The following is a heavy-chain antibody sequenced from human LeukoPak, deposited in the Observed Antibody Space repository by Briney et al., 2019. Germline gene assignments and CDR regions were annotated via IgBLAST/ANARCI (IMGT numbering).Heavy chain of an antibody. CDR1: GFTFSSYA. Sequence: PGGSLRLSCAASGFTFSSYAMNWVRQAPGKGLKWVSGLSGSGGSTYSADSVKGRFTISRDNSKNTLFLQMNSLRADDTAIYYRARATFLPGPRYYFDYWGQGTLVTVSS. CDR2: LSGSGGST. CDR3: ARATFLPGPRYYFDY. V-gene: IGHV3-23*01. D-gene: IGHD3-3*02. J-gene: IGHJ4*02.